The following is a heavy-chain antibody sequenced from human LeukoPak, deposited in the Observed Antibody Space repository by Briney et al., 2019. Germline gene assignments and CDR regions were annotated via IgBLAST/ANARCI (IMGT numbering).Heavy chain of an antibody. Sequence: ASVKVSCKVSGYTLTELSMHWVRQAPGKGLEWMGGFDPEDGETIYAQKFQGRVTMTEDTSTDTAYMELSSLRFEDTAVYYCATETSGSYRPAFDIWGQGTMVTVSS. CDR3: ATETSGSYRPAFDI. D-gene: IGHD1-26*01. J-gene: IGHJ3*02. V-gene: IGHV1-24*01. CDR1: GYTLTELS. CDR2: FDPEDGET.